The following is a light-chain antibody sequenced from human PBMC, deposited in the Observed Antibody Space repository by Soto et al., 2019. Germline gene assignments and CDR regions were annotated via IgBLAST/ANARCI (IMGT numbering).Light chain of an antibody. CDR3: QQFERLPLS. Sequence: IQMTQSPSSLSASVGDRVTIACQASLDISNYLSWYKQKPGKAPKLLIYDAATLDTGGPGRFGGSAARTHYTLTSSSLRPEDVATYYCQQFERLPLSCGGGTKVEIK. J-gene: IGKJ4*01. CDR1: LDISNY. CDR2: DAA. V-gene: IGKV1-33*01.